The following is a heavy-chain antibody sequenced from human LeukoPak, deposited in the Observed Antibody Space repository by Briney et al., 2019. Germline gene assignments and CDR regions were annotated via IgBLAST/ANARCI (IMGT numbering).Heavy chain of an antibody. V-gene: IGHV3-33*01. CDR3: ARDPTRYSSGWSHFDY. CDR2: IWYDGSNK. D-gene: IGHD6-19*01. J-gene: IGHJ4*02. CDR1: GFTFSSYG. Sequence: GGSPRLSCAASGFTFSSYGMHWVRQAPGKGLEWVAVIWYDGSNKYYADSVKGRFTISRDNSKNTLYLQMNSLRAEDTAVYYCARDPTRYSSGWSHFDYWGQGTLVTVSS.